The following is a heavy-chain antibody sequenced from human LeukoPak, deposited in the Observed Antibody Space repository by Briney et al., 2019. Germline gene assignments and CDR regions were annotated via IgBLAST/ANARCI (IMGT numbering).Heavy chain of an antibody. CDR2: IYYSGST. D-gene: IGHD3-9*01. V-gene: IGHV4-59*01. J-gene: IGHJ4*02. Sequence: SETLSLTCTVSGGSISSYYWSWIRQPPGKGLEWIGYIYYSGSTNYNPSLKSRVTISVDTSKNQFSLKLSSVTAADTAVYYCARGRLLDYDILTGFNYWGQGTLVTVSS. CDR1: GGSISSYY. CDR3: ARGRLLDYDILTGFNY.